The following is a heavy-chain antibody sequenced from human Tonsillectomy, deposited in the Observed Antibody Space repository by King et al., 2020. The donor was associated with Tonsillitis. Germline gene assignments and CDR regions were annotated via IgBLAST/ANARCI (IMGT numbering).Heavy chain of an antibody. V-gene: IGHV2-70*04. Sequence: VTLKESGPALVKPTQTLTLTCTFSGFSLSTSGMRVNWIRQPPGKALEWLARIDWDDDKLYSTSLKTRLTISKDTSKNQVVLTMTNMDPVDTATYYCARIPSSGLGAFYFDYWGQGTLVTVSS. CDR2: IDWDDDK. CDR1: GFSLSTSGMR. D-gene: IGHD6-19*01. J-gene: IGHJ4*02. CDR3: ARIPSSGLGAFYFDY.